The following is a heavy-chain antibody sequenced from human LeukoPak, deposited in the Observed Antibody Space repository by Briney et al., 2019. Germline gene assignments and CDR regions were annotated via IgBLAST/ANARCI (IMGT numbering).Heavy chain of an antibody. CDR3: ARLTYYDLLPGPIMSKIDY. Sequence: PSETLSLTCTASGGSLSSSSYYWGWIRQPPGKGLECIGSIYYSGNTYYNPSLKSRVTISVDTSKNQFSLKLSSVTAADTAVYYCARLTYYDLLPGPIMSKIDYWGQGTLVTVSS. CDR2: IYYSGNT. D-gene: IGHD3-9*01. V-gene: IGHV4-39*07. CDR1: GGSLSSSSYY. J-gene: IGHJ4*02.